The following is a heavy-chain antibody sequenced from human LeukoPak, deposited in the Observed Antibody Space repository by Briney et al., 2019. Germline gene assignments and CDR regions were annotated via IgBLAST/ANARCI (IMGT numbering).Heavy chain of an antibody. CDR3: ARVYCSSTSCYEIDY. CDR2: IYHSGST. V-gene: IGHV4-30-2*01. D-gene: IGHD2-2*01. CDR1: GGSISSGGYS. Sequence: PSQTLSLTCAVSGGSISSGGYSWSWIRQPPGTGLEWIGYIYHSGSTYYNPSLKSRVTISVDRSKNQFSLKLSSVTAADTAVYYCARVYCSSTSCYEIDYWGQGTLVTVSS. J-gene: IGHJ4*02.